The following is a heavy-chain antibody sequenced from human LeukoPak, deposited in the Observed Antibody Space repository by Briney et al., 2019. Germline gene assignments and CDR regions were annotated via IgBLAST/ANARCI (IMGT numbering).Heavy chain of an antibody. D-gene: IGHD1-20*01. V-gene: IGHV4-59*01. CDR2: VSYSGDT. CDR1: GGPITDNY. J-gene: IGHJ4*02. CDR3: ARVITGTSNFDY. Sequence: SETLSLTCTISGGPITDNYWSWIRQPPGKGLEWIGYVSYSGDTHYNPSLKSRVTMSLDTSKNQFSLNLNSITAADTAVYFCARVITGTSNFDYWGQGTLVTVSS.